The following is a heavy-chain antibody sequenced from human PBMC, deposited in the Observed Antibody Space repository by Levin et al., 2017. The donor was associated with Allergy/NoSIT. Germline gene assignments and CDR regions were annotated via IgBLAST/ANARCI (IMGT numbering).Heavy chain of an antibody. CDR3: ARASPHCSGGSCSKYFFDS. V-gene: IGHV3-13*04. D-gene: IGHD2-15*01. CDR2: IATAGDT. J-gene: IGHJ4*02. Sequence: QAGGSLRLSCAASGFTFGSYDMHWVRQAPGKGLEWVSAIATAGDTYYPDSLKGRFSISRENAKNSLYLQMNSLRAADSALYFCARASPHCSGGSCSKYFFDSWGQGTLVTVSS. CDR1: GFTFGSYD.